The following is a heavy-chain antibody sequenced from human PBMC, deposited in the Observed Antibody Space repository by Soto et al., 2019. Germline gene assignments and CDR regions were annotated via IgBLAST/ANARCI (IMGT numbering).Heavy chain of an antibody. D-gene: IGHD5-18*01. CDR2: IVVGSGNT. Sequence: VKVSFKASGFTFTSSAVQWVRQARGQRLEWIGWIVVGSGNTNYAQKFQERVTITRDMSTSTAYMELSSLRSEDTAVYYCAALGNTALEPFDYWGQGTLVTVSS. V-gene: IGHV1-58*01. CDR1: GFTFTSSA. J-gene: IGHJ4*02. CDR3: AALGNTALEPFDY.